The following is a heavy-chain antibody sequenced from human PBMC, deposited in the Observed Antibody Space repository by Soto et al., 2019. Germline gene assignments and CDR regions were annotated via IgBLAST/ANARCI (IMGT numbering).Heavy chain of an antibody. Sequence: PGGSLRLSCAASGFTFSSYWMSWVRQAPGKGLEWVANIKQDGSEKYYVDSVKGRFTISRDNAKNSLYLQMNSLRAEDTAVYYCARYGRQRDTVTTKVSGIWGQGTMVTVSS. D-gene: IGHD4-4*01. CDR3: ARYGRQRDTVTTKVSGI. V-gene: IGHV3-7*03. J-gene: IGHJ3*02. CDR2: IKQDGSEK. CDR1: GFTFSSYW.